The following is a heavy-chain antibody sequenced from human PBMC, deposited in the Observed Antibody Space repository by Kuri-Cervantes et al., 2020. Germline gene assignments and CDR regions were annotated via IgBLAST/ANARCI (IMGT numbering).Heavy chain of an antibody. V-gene: IGHV3-23*01. D-gene: IGHD6-19*01. CDR2: ISGSGGST. J-gene: IGHJ4*02. CDR1: GFTFSSYA. CDR3: AKDRRSSGWYGVQYY. Sequence: GGSLRLSCAASGFTFSSYAMSWVRQAPGKGLEWVSAISGSGGSTYYADSVKGRFTFSRDNSKNTLYLQMNSLRAEDTAVYYCAKDRRSSGWYGVQYYWGQGTLVTVSS.